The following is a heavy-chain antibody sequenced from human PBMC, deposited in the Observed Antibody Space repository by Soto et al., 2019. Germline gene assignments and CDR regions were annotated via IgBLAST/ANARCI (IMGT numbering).Heavy chain of an antibody. CDR1: GYSFTSYW. D-gene: IGHD5-18*01. CDR3: ARTSMQSRGYSYGHGGMDV. J-gene: IGHJ6*02. V-gene: IGHV5-10-1*01. Sequence: RGESLKISCKGSGYSFTSYWISWVRQMPGKGLDWMGRIDPSDSYTNYSPSFQGHVTISADKSISTAYLQWSSLKASDTAMYYCARTSMQSRGYSYGHGGMDVWGQGTTVTVSS. CDR2: IDPSDSYT.